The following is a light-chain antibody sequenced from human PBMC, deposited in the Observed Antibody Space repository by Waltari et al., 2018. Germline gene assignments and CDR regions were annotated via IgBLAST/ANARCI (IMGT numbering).Light chain of an antibody. CDR1: QSVGRS. V-gene: IGKV3-20*01. Sequence: EIVLTQSPGTLSLSPGERATLSCRARQSVGRSLAWYQQKPGQAPRLLIYDASRRATGIPDRFSGGGSGTDFSLTLNRLEPEDVAVYYCQNYVRLPATFGQGTKVEVK. J-gene: IGKJ1*01. CDR2: DAS. CDR3: QNYVRLPAT.